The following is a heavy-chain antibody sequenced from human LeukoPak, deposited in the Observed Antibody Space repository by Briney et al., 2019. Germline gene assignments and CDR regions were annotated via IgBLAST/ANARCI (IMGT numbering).Heavy chain of an antibody. CDR3: ARSLGNPGGDY. J-gene: IGHJ4*02. V-gene: IGHV3-7*01. CDR1: GFTFSSYS. CDR2: IKQDGSEK. Sequence: GGSLRLSCAASGFTFSSYSLNWVRQAPGKGLEWVANIKQDGSEKYYVDSVKGRFIISRDNTKNSLYVQMNSLRAEDTAVYYCARSLGNPGGDYWGQGTLVTVSS. D-gene: IGHD3-16*01.